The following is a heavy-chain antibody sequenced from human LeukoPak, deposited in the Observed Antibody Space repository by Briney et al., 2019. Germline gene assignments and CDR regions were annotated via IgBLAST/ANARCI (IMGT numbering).Heavy chain of an antibody. CDR3: ARERKISAARPEYYYYYMDV. J-gene: IGHJ6*03. CDR1: GGSISSGGYY. V-gene: IGHV4-31*03. D-gene: IGHD6-6*01. CDR2: IYYSGST. Sequence: SETLSLTCTVSGGSISSGGYYWSWIRQHPGKGLEWIGYIYYSGSTYYNPSLKSRVTISVDTSKNQFSLKLSSVTAADTAVYYCARERKISAARPEYYYYYMDVWGKGTTVTVSS.